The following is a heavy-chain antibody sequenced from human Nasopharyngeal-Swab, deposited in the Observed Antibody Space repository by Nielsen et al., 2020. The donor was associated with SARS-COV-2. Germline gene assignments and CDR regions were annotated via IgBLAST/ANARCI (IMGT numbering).Heavy chain of an antibody. CDR2: ISSSSSYI. J-gene: IGHJ6*02. V-gene: IGHV3-21*04. Sequence: VRQAPGKGLERVSSISSSSSYIYYADSVKGRLTISRDNSNNTLFLQLNSLRAEDAALYYCAKGVTMVRGFVNYFYYYTMDVWGQGTTVTVSS. D-gene: IGHD3-10*01. CDR3: AKGVTMVRGFVNYFYYYTMDV.